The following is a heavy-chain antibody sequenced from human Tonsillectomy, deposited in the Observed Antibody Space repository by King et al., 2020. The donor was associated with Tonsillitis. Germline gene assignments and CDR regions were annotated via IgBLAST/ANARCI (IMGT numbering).Heavy chain of an antibody. CDR2: IRSKAYGGTT. CDR1: GFTFGDYA. D-gene: IGHD2-21*01. J-gene: IGHJ5*02. V-gene: IGHV3-49*03. CDR3: TSLYSNWFDP. Sequence: QLVQSGGGLVQPGRSLRLSCTASGFTFGDYAMSWFRQAPGKGLEGVGFIRSKAYGGTTEYAASVKGRFTISRDDSKSIAYLQMNSLKTEDTAVYYFTSLYSNWFDPWGQGTLVTVSS.